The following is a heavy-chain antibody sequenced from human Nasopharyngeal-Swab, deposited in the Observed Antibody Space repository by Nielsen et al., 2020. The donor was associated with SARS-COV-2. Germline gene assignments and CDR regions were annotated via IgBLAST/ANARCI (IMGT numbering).Heavy chain of an antibody. V-gene: IGHV3-74*01. D-gene: IGHD5-12*01. CDR2: INSDGIST. CDR3: AKDRDSGDDSEEYYHYYGMDV. Sequence: GGSLRLSCVASGFTFSGYTMNWVRQAPGKGLVWVSRINSDGISTTYADSVRGRFTISRDNSKNTLNLQMNNLRAEDTAIYYCAKDRDSGDDSEEYYHYYGMDVWGQGAPVIVSS. CDR1: GFTFSGYT. J-gene: IGHJ6*02.